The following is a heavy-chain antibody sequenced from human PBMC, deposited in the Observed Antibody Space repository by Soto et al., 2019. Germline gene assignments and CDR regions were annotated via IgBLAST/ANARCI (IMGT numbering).Heavy chain of an antibody. V-gene: IGHV3-30*18. J-gene: IGHJ5*02. D-gene: IGHD2-2*01. Sequence: PGGSLRLSCAASGFSFNKYGMHWVRQAPGKGLEWVAYVSSDGSNQYYADSVKGRFTISRDNSKSTLFLQLDSLRVDGTAVYYCAKDRVIQLLPIWPDPWGQGTLVTVSS. CDR2: VSSDGSNQ. CDR3: AKDRVIQLLPIWPDP. CDR1: GFSFNKYG.